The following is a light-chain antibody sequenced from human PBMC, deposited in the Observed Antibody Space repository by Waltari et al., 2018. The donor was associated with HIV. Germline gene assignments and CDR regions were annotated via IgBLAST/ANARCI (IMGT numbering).Light chain of an antibody. CDR2: GSN. J-gene: IGLJ3*02. CDR3: AAWDDSLSGRV. Sequence: QSVLTQSPSASGTPGQRVTISCSGSSSNIGSNYVYWYQQLPGTAPKLLIYGSNQRPPGVPDRFYGSKSGTSASLAISGLRSEDEADYYCAAWDDSLSGRVFGGGTKLTVL. CDR1: SSNIGSNY. V-gene: IGLV1-47*01.